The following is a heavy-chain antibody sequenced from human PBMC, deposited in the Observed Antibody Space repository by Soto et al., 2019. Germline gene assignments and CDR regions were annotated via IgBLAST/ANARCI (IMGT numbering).Heavy chain of an antibody. V-gene: IGHV1-69*13. J-gene: IGHJ6*02. CDR3: ARSQPGTYYYDSSGYYPYYYYGMDV. D-gene: IGHD3-22*01. CDR1: GGTFSSYA. CDR2: IIPIFGTA. Sequence: EASVKVSCRASGGTFSSYAISWVRQAPGQGLECMGGIIPIFGTANYAQKFQGRVTITADESTSTAYMELSSLRSEDTAVYYCARSQPGTYYYDSSGYYPYYYYGMDVWGQGTTVTVSS.